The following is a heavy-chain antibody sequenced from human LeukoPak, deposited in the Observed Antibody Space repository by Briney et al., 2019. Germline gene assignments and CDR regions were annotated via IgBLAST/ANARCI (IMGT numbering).Heavy chain of an antibody. V-gene: IGHV3-13*04. J-gene: IGHJ5*02. Sequence: GGSLRLSRAASGFTFSTYDMHSVPQAKGKGLEWVSGIGTAGDTYYLGSVKDRFTISRENAKNSLYLQMNSLRAGDTAVYYCARVRRDNWFDPWGQGTQVTVYS. CDR2: IGTAGDT. CDR1: GFTFSTYD. CDR3: ARVRRDNWFDP.